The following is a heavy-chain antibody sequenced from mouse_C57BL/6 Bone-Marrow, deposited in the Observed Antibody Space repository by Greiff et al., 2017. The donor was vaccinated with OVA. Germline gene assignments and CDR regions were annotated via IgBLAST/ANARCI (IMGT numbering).Heavy chain of an antibody. CDR3: ARYKGRVAVDYFDY. CDR2: IRNKPNGSTT. Sequence: EVKVVESGGGLVQPGDSLSLSCAASGFTFTNYYMSWVRQPPGKALEWLAFIRNKPNGSTTDYSASVKGRFTISRDNSQSILYLQMNALRAEDSATYYCARYKGRVAVDYFDYWGQGTALTVSS. V-gene: IGHV7-3*01. D-gene: IGHD1-1*01. J-gene: IGHJ2*01. CDR1: GFTFTNYY.